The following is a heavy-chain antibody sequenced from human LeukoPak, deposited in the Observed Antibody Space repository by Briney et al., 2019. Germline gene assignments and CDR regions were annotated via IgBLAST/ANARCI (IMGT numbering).Heavy chain of an antibody. CDR2: IYYSGST. CDR1: GXSISSSSDY. Sequence: SETLSLTCTVSGXSISSSSDYWGWIRQPPGKGLEWIGSIYYSGSTYYNPSLKSRVTISVDTSKNQFSLKLSSVTAADTAVYYCARQQPASDLWGRGTLVTVSS. CDR3: ARQQPASDL. J-gene: IGHJ2*01. V-gene: IGHV4-39*01. D-gene: IGHD2-2*01.